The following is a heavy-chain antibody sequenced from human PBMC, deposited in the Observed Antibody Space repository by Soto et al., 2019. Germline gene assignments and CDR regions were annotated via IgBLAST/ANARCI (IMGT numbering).Heavy chain of an antibody. CDR2: INPNSGGT. CDR3: ARGRVGGYCRSYSYYAGGGWFDP. D-gene: IGHD2-2*01. CDR1: GYTFTGYY. J-gene: IGHJ5*02. V-gene: IGHV1-2*04. Sequence: ASVKVSCKASGYTFTGYYMHWVRQAPGQGLEWMGWINPNSGGTNYAQKFQGWVTMTRDTSISTAYMELSRLRSDDTAVYYCARGRVGGYCRSYSYYAGGGWFDPWGQGTLVTVSS.